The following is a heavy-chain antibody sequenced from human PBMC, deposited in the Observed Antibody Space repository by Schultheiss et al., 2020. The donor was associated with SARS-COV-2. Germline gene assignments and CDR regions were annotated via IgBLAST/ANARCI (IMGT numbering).Heavy chain of an antibody. D-gene: IGHD2-15*01. CDR1: GGSFSGYY. CDR2: INHSGST. V-gene: IGHV4-34*01. J-gene: IGHJ4*02. CDR3: ARLGKYCSGGSCYFDY. Sequence: SETLSLTCAVYGGSFSGYYWSWIRQPPGKGLEWIGEINHSGSTNYNPSLKSRVTISVDTSKNQFSLKLSSVTAADTAVYYCARLGKYCSGGSCYFDYWGQGTLVTVSS.